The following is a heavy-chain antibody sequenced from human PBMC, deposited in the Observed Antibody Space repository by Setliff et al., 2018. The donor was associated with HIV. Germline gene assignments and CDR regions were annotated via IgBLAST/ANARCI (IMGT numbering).Heavy chain of an antibody. Sequence: GGSLRLSCAASGFTFNSYWMHWVRQAPGKGLMWVSHINNDETITKYADSVKGRFTISRDNAKNTVYLQMNSLRPKDTAVYYCATLWMRGGYFDTWGQGTLVTSPQ. CDR2: INNDETIT. J-gene: IGHJ4*02. CDR1: GFTFNSYW. CDR3: ATLWMRGGYFDT. D-gene: IGHD2-15*01. V-gene: IGHV3-74*01.